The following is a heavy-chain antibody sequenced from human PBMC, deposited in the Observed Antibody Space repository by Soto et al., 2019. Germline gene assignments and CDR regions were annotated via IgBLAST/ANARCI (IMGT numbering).Heavy chain of an antibody. V-gene: IGHV4-31*03. CDR2: MYYTGST. J-gene: IGHJ6*02. CDR3: ATIGGATLSRTGPPSLYYKYGMDV. Sequence: QVQLQESGPGLVEPSQTLCLTCTVSGVSISSGAYYWSWIRQLPGKGLEWIAYMYYTGSTFYNPSLKSRVSMSVDTSKSQLSLKLSSVTAADTAVYYCATIGGATLSRTGPPSLYYKYGMDVWGQGTTVIVSS. D-gene: IGHD5-12*01. CDR1: GVSISSGAYY.